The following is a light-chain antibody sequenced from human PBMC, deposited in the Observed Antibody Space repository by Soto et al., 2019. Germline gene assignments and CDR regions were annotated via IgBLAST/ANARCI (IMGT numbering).Light chain of an antibody. CDR3: QQYNNWPPWT. J-gene: IGKJ1*01. V-gene: IGKV3-15*01. CDR1: QSISND. Sequence: EIVMTQSPATLSVSPGESATLSCRASQSISNDLAWYQQKPGQAPRLLIYGASTRATGVPARFSGSGSGTEFTLTVSSLQSEDFAVYYCQQYNNWPPWTFGQGTKVDIK. CDR2: GAS.